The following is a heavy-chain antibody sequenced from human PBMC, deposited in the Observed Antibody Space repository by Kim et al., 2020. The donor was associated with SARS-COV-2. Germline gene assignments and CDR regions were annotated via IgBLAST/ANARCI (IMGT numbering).Heavy chain of an antibody. V-gene: IGHV1-69*04. J-gene: IGHJ3*02. D-gene: IGHD3-16*01. CDR3: ARERGGIHRAFDI. Sequence: YAPKFQGRVTITADKATSTGYMELSRLRSEDTGVYYCARERGGIHRAFDIWGQGTMVTVSS.